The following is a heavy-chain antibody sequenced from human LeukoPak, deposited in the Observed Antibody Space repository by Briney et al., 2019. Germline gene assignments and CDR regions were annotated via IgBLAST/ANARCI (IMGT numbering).Heavy chain of an antibody. J-gene: IGHJ3*02. Sequence: ASVKVSCKSSGYTSTRYGISWVRQAPGQGLEWMGWISAYNGNTNYAQKLQGRVTMTTDTSTSTAYMELRSLRSDDTAVYYCARVMFNMIVVGYAFDIWGQGTMVTVSS. CDR2: ISAYNGNT. CDR1: GYTSTRYG. CDR3: ARVMFNMIVVGYAFDI. V-gene: IGHV1-18*01. D-gene: IGHD3-22*01.